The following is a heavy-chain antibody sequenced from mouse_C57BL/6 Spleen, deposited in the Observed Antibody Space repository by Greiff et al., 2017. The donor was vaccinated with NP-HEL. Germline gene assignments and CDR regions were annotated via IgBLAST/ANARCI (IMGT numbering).Heavy chain of an antibody. CDR1: GYTFTSYW. J-gene: IGHJ3*01. Sequence: VQLQQPGAELVKPGASVKLSCKASGYTFTSYWMQWVKQRPGQGLEWIGEIDPSDSYTNYNQKFKGKATLTVDTSSSTAYMQLSSLTSEDSAVYYCARSVYYGSSYGFAYWGQGTLVTVSA. V-gene: IGHV1-50*01. CDR3: ARSVYYGSSYGFAY. CDR2: IDPSDSYT. D-gene: IGHD1-1*01.